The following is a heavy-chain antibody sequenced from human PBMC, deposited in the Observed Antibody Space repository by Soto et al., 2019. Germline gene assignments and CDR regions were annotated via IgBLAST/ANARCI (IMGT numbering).Heavy chain of an antibody. Sequence: GESLKISCKGSGYSFTSYWIGWVRQMPGKGLEWMGIIYPGDSDTRYSPSFQGQVTISADKSISTAYLQWSSLKASDTAMYYCALSYYGGNSDPWFDPWGQGTLVTVSS. V-gene: IGHV5-51*01. D-gene: IGHD4-17*01. J-gene: IGHJ5*02. CDR2: IYPGDSDT. CDR1: GYSFTSYW. CDR3: ALSYYGGNSDPWFDP.